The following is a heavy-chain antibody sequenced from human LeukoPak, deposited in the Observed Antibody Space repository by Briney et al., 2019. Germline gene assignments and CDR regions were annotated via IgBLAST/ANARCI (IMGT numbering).Heavy chain of an antibody. V-gene: IGHV3-64*01. J-gene: IGHJ4*02. CDR2: ISSYGVST. Sequence: GGSLRLSCAASGFTFSSYAMHWVRQAPGTGLQYVSAISSYGVSTYYANSVKGRFTISRDNSKNTLYLQMNSLRAEDTAVYYCAKDLTGIFDYWGQGTLVTVSS. CDR1: GFTFSSYA. CDR3: AKDLTGIFDY.